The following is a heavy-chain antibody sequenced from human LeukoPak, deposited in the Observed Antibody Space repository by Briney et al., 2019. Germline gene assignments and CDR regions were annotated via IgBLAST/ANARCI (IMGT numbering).Heavy chain of an antibody. J-gene: IGHJ4*02. CDR1: GYTFTGYY. D-gene: IGHD6-13*01. CDR3: ARVPVGSSWYYFDY. CDR2: INPNSGGT. Sequence: ASVKVSCKASGYTFTGYYMHWVRQAPGQGLEWMGWINPNSGGTNYAQKFQGRVTMTRGTSISTAYMELSRLRSDDTAVYYCARVPVGSSWYYFDYWGQGTLVTVSS. V-gene: IGHV1-2*02.